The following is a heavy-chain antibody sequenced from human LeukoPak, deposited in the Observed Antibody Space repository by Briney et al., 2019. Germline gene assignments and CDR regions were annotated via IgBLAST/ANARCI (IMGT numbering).Heavy chain of an antibody. V-gene: IGHV3-48*03. CDR1: GFTFNSYE. CDR3: ARDPPLQWLVQGDAFDV. CDR2: ISSSGSTI. D-gene: IGHD6-19*01. J-gene: IGHJ3*01. Sequence: PGGSLRLSCAASGFTFNSYEMNWVRQAPGKGLEWVSYISSSGSTIYYADSVKGRFTISRDNAKNSLYLQMNSLRAEDTAVYYCARDPPLQWLVQGDAFDVWGQGTMVTVSS.